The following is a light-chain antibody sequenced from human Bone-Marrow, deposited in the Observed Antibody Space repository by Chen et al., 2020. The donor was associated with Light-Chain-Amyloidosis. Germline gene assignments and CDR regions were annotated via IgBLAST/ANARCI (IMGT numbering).Light chain of an antibody. CDR3: QVWDRSSDRPV. J-gene: IGLJ3*02. V-gene: IGLV3-21*02. Sequence: SYVLTQPSSVPVAPGQTATIARGGNNIGSTSVHWYQQTPGQAPLLVVYDDSDRPSGIPERLPGSNSGNTATLTISRVEAGDEADYYCQVWDRSSDRPVFGGGTKLTVL. CDR1: NIGSTS. CDR2: DDS.